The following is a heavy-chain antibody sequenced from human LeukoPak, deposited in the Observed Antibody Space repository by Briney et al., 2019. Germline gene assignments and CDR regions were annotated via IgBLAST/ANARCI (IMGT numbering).Heavy chain of an antibody. CDR1: GFTFSSYW. J-gene: IGHJ4*02. D-gene: IGHD6-13*01. CDR3: ARDAAAGNGEPFDY. CDR2: IKRDGSEK. V-gene: IGHV3-7*03. Sequence: SGGSLRLSCAASGFTFSSYWMSWVRQAPGKGLEWVANIKRDGSEKYYVDSVKGRFTISRDNAKNSLYLRMNSLRAEDTAVHYCARDAAAGNGEPFDYWGQGTLVTVSS.